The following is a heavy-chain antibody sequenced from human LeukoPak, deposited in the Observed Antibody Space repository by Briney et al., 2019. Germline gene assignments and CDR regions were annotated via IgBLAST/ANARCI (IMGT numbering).Heavy chain of an antibody. Sequence: SETLSLTCAVYDGSFSGYYWSWIRQPPGKGLEWIGTIYYSGSTYYNPSLKSRLTISVDTSKNQFSLKLTSVTATDTAVYYCARLSGSRYSGSGSLDHWGQGTLVTVSS. D-gene: IGHD3-10*01. CDR3: ARLSGSRYSGSGSLDH. J-gene: IGHJ4*02. V-gene: IGHV4-34*01. CDR1: DGSFSGYY. CDR2: IYYSGST.